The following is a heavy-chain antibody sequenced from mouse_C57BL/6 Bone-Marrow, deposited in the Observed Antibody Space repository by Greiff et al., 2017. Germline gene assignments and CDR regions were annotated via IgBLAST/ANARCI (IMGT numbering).Heavy chain of an antibody. CDR3: ARSDYGNYLTMDY. CDR1: GYTFTNYW. D-gene: IGHD2-1*01. Sequence: QVQLHQSGAELVRPGTSVKMSCKASGYTFTNYWIGWAKQRPGHGLEWIGDIYPGGGYTNYNEKFKGKATLTADKSSSTAYMQFSSLTSEDSAIYYCARSDYGNYLTMDYWGQGTSVTVSS. J-gene: IGHJ4*01. CDR2: IYPGGGYT. V-gene: IGHV1-63*01.